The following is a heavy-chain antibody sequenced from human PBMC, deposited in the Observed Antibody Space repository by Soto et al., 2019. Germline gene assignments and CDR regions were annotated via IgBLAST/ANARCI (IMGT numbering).Heavy chain of an antibody. Sequence: HPGGSLRLSCAASGFTFSSHAMSWVRQAPGKGLEWVSAISGSGGSTYYADSVKGRFTISRDNSKNTLYLQMNSLRAEDTAVYYCAKEEELERRADYWGQGTLVTVSS. V-gene: IGHV3-23*01. CDR1: GFTFSSHA. J-gene: IGHJ4*02. D-gene: IGHD1-1*01. CDR3: AKEEELERRADY. CDR2: ISGSGGST.